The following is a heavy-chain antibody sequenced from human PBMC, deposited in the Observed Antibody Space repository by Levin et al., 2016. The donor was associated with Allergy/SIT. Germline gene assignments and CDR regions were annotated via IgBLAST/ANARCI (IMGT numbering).Heavy chain of an antibody. Sequence: SETLSLTCTVSGGSISSTTHYWGWIRQPPGKGLEWIGSINYSGDSYYNSPLKSRVTISIDTSKNQFSLRLSSVTAADTAVYYCARLGYTNGYITFLQYWGQGTLVTVSS. D-gene: IGHD5-18*01. CDR3: ARLGYTNGYITFLQY. CDR1: GGSISSTTHY. V-gene: IGHV4-39*01. J-gene: IGHJ4*02. CDR2: INYSGDS.